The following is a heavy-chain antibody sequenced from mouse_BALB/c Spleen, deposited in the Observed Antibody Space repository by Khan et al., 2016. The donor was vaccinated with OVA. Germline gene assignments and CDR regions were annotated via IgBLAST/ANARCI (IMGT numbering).Heavy chain of an antibody. D-gene: IGHD2-13*01. CDR1: GFSLSSYG. CDR2: IWGDGST. Sequence: VELVESGPGLVAPSQSLSITCTVSGFSLSSYGVNWVRQPPGKGLEWLGVIWGDGSTNYHSALISRLSISKDNSMSQVFLKLNSLQTDDTATYYCAKWGDLYAMDYWGQGTSVTVSS. CDR3: AKWGDLYAMDY. V-gene: IGHV2-3*01. J-gene: IGHJ4*01.